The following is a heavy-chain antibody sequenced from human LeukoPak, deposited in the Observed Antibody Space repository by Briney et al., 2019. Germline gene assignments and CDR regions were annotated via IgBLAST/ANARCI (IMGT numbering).Heavy chain of an antibody. Sequence: SETLSLTCTVSGGSISSYYWSWIRQPPGKGLEWIGYIYYSGSTNYNPSLKSRVTISVDTSKNQFSLKLSSVTAADTAVYYCASLRDGYNSNDYWGQGTLVTVSS. CDR3: ASLRDGYNSNDY. V-gene: IGHV4-59*01. J-gene: IGHJ4*02. CDR2: IYYSGST. D-gene: IGHD5-24*01. CDR1: GGSISSYY.